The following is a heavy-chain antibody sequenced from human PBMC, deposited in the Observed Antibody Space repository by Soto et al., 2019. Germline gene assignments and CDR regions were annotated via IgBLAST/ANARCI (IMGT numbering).Heavy chain of an antibody. J-gene: IGHJ4*02. D-gene: IGHD3-3*01. V-gene: IGHV1-2*02. Sequence: ASVKVSCKASGYTFINYYMHWVRQAPGQGFEWMGRISPKSGGTNYAQKFQGRVSMTWDTSLKTAYMELSSLMSEDTAVYYCARCSRYDFWSDSTSPSYYSDYWGQGTLVTVSS. CDR3: ARCSRYDFWSDSTSPSYYSDY. CDR2: ISPKSGGT. CDR1: GYTFINYY.